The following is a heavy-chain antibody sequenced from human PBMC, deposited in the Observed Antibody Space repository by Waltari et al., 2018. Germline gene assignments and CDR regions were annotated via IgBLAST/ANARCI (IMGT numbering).Heavy chain of an antibody. CDR3: YFVKGRFPVSRETARNTLYLQMNSLSAEDTAVYYCARGGQVLNWPFDM. CDR1: GFIFSDYW. CDR2: FKSDGRST. J-gene: IGHJ3*02. Sequence: EVQLVESGGGLVQPGGSLRLSCAASGFIFSDYWMHWVRQAPGMGLMWVSRFKSDGRSTAYAAFVKGCVQRWGGIDPGKGLVWVLSFESAGKSTAYAYFVKGRFPVSRETARNTLYLQMNSLSAEDTAVYYCARGGQVLNWPFDMWGQGTVVTVSS. D-gene: IGHD6-19*01. V-gene: IGHV3-74*01.